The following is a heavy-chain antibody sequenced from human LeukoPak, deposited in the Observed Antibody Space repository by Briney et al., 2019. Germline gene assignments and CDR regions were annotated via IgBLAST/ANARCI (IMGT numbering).Heavy chain of an antibody. CDR3: AKDLGPMGFEY. J-gene: IGHJ4*02. CDR1: GFTFSSYA. D-gene: IGHD3-16*01. CDR2: ISYDGSNK. V-gene: IGHV3-30-3*01. Sequence: GGSLRLSCAASGFTFSSYAMHWVRQAPGKGLEWVAVISYDGSNKYYADSVKGRFTISRDNSQSTLYLQMNSLRAEDTAVYYCAKDLGPMGFEYWGQGTLVTVSS.